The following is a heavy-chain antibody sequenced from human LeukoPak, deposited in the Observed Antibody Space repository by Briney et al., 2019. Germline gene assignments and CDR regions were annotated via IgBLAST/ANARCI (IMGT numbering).Heavy chain of an antibody. CDR2: ISGYSDNT. V-gene: IGHV1-18*04. Sequence: APVKVSCKASGYTFSNYGIAWVRQAPGHGLEWMGWISGYSDNTKYAQRLQGRVTMTTDTSTSTAYIELRSLRSDDTAVYYCARDGYFDYWGQGTLVTVSS. CDR1: GYTFSNYG. CDR3: ARDGYFDY. J-gene: IGHJ4*02.